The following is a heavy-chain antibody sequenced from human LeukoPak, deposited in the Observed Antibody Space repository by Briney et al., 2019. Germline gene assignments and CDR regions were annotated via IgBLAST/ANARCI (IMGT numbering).Heavy chain of an antibody. CDR2: IIPIFGTA. Sequence: SVKVSCKASGGTFSSYAISWVRPAPGQGLEWMGGIIPIFGTANYAQKSQGRDTINADESTSTAYMELSSLRSEDTAVYYCAREERELWPLAFDIWGQGTMVTVSS. CDR1: GGTFSSYA. CDR3: AREERELWPLAFDI. D-gene: IGHD2-21*01. V-gene: IGHV1-69*01. J-gene: IGHJ3*02.